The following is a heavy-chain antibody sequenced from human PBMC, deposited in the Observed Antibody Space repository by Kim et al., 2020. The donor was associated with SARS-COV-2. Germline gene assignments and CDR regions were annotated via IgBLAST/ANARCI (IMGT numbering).Heavy chain of an antibody. V-gene: IGHV3-66*01. J-gene: IGHJ4*02. D-gene: IGHD5-18*01. CDR2: T. Sequence: TYYADSVKGRFTISRDNSKNTLYLQMNSLRAEDTAVYYCAVRGYSLIRDYWGQGTLVTVSS. CDR3: AVRGYSLIRDY.